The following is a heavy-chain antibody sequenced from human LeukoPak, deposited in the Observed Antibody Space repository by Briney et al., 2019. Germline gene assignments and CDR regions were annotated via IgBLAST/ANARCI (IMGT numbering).Heavy chain of an antibody. V-gene: IGHV4-34*01. J-gene: IGHJ4*02. Sequence: PSETLSLTCAVYGGSFSGYYWSWIRQPPGKGLEWIGEINHSGSTNYNPSLKSRVTISVDTSKNQFSLKLSSVTAADTAVYYCARDTAMATGYFDYWGQGTLVTVSS. CDR3: ARDTAMATGYFDY. CDR1: GGSFSGYY. CDR2: INHSGST. D-gene: IGHD5-18*01.